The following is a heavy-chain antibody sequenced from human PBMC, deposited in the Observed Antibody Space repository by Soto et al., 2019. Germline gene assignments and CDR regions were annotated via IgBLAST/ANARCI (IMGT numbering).Heavy chain of an antibody. CDR1: GYSFTSYA. V-gene: IGHV1-3*01. CDR2: INAGNGNT. Sequence: SVKVSCEASGYSFTSYAMHWVRQAPGQRLERMGWINAGNGNTKYSQKFQGRVTITRDTSASTAYMELSSLRSEETAVYYCARDPSSKIVAPYCSMDDWGHGTTVTVAS. CDR3: ARDPSSKIVAPYCSMDD. D-gene: IGHD2-15*01. J-gene: IGHJ6*02.